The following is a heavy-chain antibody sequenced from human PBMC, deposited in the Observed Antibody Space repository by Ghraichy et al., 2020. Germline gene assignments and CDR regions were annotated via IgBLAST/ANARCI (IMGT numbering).Heavy chain of an antibody. J-gene: IGHJ3*02. V-gene: IGHV3-53*01. CDR2: IYSGGDT. D-gene: IGHD5-12*01. CDR3: ARESPVRLEVHAFDI. CDR1: VFSVSNHY. Sequence: GGSLRLSCTSSVFSVSNHYMSWVRQAPGKGLEWVSVIYSGGDTHYADSVKGRFTISRDNAKNSLFLQMNSLRAEDTAVYYCARESPVRLEVHAFDIWGQGTLVTVSS.